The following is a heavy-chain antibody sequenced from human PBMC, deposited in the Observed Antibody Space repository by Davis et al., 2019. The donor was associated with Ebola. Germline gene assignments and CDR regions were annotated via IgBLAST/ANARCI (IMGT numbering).Heavy chain of an antibody. CDR1: GFTFSNAW. Sequence: GESLKISCAASGFTFSNAWMRWVRQAPAKGLEWVGRIKSKTDGGTTDYAAPVKGRFTISRDDSKNTLYLQMNSLKTEDTAVYYCTTGDYGDYDNYFDYWGQGTLVTVSS. V-gene: IGHV3-15*01. J-gene: IGHJ4*02. CDR3: TTGDYGDYDNYFDY. CDR2: IKSKTDGGTT. D-gene: IGHD4-17*01.